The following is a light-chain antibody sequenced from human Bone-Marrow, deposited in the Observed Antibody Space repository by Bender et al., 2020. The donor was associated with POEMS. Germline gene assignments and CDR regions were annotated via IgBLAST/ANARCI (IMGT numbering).Light chain of an antibody. CDR3: CSYTIYYTWV. V-gene: IGLV2-14*03. CDR2: DVR. J-gene: IGLJ3*02. Sequence: QSALTQPASVSGSPGQSITISCSGPPGDIDNYNYVSWYQLQPGKAPKTIIYDVRVRPSGISYRFSGSKSGNTASLTISGLQAEDEGDYYCCSYTIYYTWVFGGGTKLTVL. CDR1: PGDIDNYNY.